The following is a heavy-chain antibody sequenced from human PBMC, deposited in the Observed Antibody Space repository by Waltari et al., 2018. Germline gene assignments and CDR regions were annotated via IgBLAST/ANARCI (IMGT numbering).Heavy chain of an antibody. V-gene: IGHV3-21*01. CDR3: ARELTMSSVVSGYSRWFDP. CDR2: ISSSSSYI. Sequence: EVQLVESGGGLVKPGGSLRLSCAASGFTFSSYSMNWVRQAPGKGLEWVSSISSSSSYIYYADSVKGRFTISRDNAKNSLYRQMNSLRAEDTAVYYCARELTMSSVVSGYSRWFDPWGQGTLVTVSS. CDR1: GFTFSSYS. J-gene: IGHJ5*02. D-gene: IGHD3-3*01.